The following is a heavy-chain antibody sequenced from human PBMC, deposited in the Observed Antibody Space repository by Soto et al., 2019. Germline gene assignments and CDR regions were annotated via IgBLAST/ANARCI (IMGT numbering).Heavy chain of an antibody. CDR1: GGCMSNNH. CDR3: AGTYSSRFDY. CDR2: IYYSGGI. V-gene: IGHV4-59*08. D-gene: IGHD5-18*01. Sequence: SETLSLTCTVSGGCMSNNHGSWIRQPPGKGLEWIGYIYYSGGINYNPSLKGRVTISVDTSKNQFSLKLNSVTAADTAVYYCAGTYSSRFDYWGQGALVTVSS. J-gene: IGHJ4*02.